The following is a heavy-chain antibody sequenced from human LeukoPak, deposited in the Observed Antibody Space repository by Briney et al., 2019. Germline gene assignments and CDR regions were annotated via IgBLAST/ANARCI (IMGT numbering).Heavy chain of an antibody. V-gene: IGHV3-30*04. CDR2: ISYDGSNK. J-gene: IGHJ4*02. CDR1: GFTFSSYA. Sequence: GGSLRLSCAASGFTFSSYAMRWVRQAPGKGLEWVAVISYDGSNKYYADSVKGRFTISRDNSKNTLYLQMNSLRAEDTAVYYCARVIQWLIDYWGQGTLVTVSS. CDR3: ARVIQWLIDY. D-gene: IGHD5-12*01.